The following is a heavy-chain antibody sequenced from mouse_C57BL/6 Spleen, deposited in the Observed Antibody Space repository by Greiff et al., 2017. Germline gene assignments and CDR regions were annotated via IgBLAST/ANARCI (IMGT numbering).Heavy chain of an antibody. V-gene: IGHV1-4*01. CDR2: INPSSGYT. J-gene: IGHJ4*01. D-gene: IGHD4-1*01. CDR3: ARLKLTGYAMDY. CDR1: GYTFTSYT. Sequence: QVQLQQSGAELARPGASVKMSCKASGYTFTSYTMHWVKQRPGQGLEWIGYINPSSGYTKYNQKFKDKATLTADKSSSTAYMQLSSLTSEDSAVYYCARLKLTGYAMDYWGQGTSVTVSS.